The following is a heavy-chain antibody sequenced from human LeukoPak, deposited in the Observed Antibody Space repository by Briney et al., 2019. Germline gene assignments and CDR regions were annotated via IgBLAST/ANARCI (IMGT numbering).Heavy chain of an antibody. Sequence: GMSLRLSCAASGFTFSNYTMHWVRQAPGKGLEWVAVISYDGSNKYYADSVKGRFTISRDNSKNTLYLQMNSLRVEDTAVYYCAKDGRGELPYYYYYGMDVWGQGTTVTVSS. D-gene: IGHD1-26*01. V-gene: IGHV3-30-3*01. CDR3: AKDGRGELPYYYYYGMDV. CDR1: GFTFSNYT. J-gene: IGHJ6*02. CDR2: ISYDGSNK.